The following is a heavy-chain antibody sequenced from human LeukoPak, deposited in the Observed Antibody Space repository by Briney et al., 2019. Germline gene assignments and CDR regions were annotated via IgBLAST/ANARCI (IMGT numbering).Heavy chain of an antibody. V-gene: IGHV3-15*01. Sequence: GGSLRLSCAASGFTFSNAWMSWVRQAPGKGLEWVGRIKSKTDGGTTDYAVPVKGRFTISRDDSTNTLYLQMNSLKSEDTAVYYCTTYGSGRKFDYWGQGILVTVSS. D-gene: IGHD3-10*01. J-gene: IGHJ4*02. CDR2: IKSKTDGGTT. CDR1: GFTFSNAW. CDR3: TTYGSGRKFDY.